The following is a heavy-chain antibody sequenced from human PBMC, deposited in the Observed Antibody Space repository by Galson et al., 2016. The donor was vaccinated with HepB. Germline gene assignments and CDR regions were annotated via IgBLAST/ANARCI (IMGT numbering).Heavy chain of an antibody. D-gene: IGHD3-9*01. CDR1: GYTFSSYG. V-gene: IGHV1-18*01. CDR3: ARDSYYDIFTGYYTGYYYGMDV. Sequence: SVKVSCKASGYTFSSYGISWVRQAPGQGLEWMGWISAKNGDRKSAQKLQGRVTMITDTSTSTAYMELRSLRSDDTAVYYCARDSYYDIFTGYYTGYYYGMDVWGQGTTVTVSS. J-gene: IGHJ6*02. CDR2: ISAKNGDR.